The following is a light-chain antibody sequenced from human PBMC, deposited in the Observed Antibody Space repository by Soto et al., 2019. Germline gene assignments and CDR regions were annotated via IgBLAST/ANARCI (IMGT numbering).Light chain of an antibody. CDR2: KAS. J-gene: IGKJ1*01. CDR3: QQYNSYPWT. V-gene: IGKV1-5*03. CDR1: QSISSW. Sequence: DIQMTQSPSTLSASVGDRVXITCRASQSISSWLAWYQQRPGKAPKVLIYKASSLESGVPSRLSGSGSGTEFTLTISSLQPDDFGTYYCQQYNSYPWTFGQGTKVEI.